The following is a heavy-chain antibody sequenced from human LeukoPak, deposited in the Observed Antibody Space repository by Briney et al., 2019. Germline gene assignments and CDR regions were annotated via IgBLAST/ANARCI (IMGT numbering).Heavy chain of an antibody. D-gene: IGHD3-22*01. CDR1: EFTFSNYW. CDR3: ARTVRGIVMPHNAFDI. J-gene: IGHJ3*02. CDR2: IKEDGSEK. V-gene: IGHV3-7*01. Sequence: PGRSLRLSCVVSEFTFSNYWMSWVRQAPGKGLEWVANIKEDGSEKYSVDSVKGRFTISRDNAKNSLFLQMNSLRVDDTAVYYCARTVRGIVMPHNAFDIWGQGTMVTVSS.